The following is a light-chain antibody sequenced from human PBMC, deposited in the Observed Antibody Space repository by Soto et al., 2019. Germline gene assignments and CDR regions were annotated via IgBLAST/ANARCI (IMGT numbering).Light chain of an antibody. CDR1: QSVSSNY. CDR3: QHRSNWPPLFT. Sequence: EIVLTQSPDTLSLSPGARATVSCRASQSVSSNYLAWYQQKPGQAPRLLIYGASRRATGIPDRFSGSGSGTDFTLTISRLEPEDFAVYYCQHRSNWPPLFTFGPGTKVDIK. V-gene: IGKV3D-20*02. J-gene: IGKJ3*01. CDR2: GAS.